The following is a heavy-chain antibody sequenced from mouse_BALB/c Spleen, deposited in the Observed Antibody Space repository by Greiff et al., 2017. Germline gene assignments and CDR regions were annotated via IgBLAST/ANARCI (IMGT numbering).Heavy chain of an antibody. J-gene: IGHJ2*01. CDR2: IDPSDSYT. CDR1: GYTFTSYW. CDR3: ARSGYGNYFDY. D-gene: IGHD2-1*01. V-gene: IGHV1-69*02. Sequence: QVQLQQPGAELVKPGASVKLSCKASGYTFTSYWMHWVKQRPGQGLEWIGEIDPSDSYTNYNQKFKGKATLTVDKSSSTAYMQLSSLTSEDSAVYYCARSGYGNYFDYWGQGTTLTVSS.